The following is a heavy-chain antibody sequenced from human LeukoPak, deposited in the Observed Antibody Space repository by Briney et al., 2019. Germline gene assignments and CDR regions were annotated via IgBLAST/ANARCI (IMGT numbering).Heavy chain of an antibody. Sequence: PGGSLRLSCAASGFTFNRNAISWVGQAPGKGLEWVSPIGGSGDKTFYADSVKGRFTISRDNSKNMVHLQMNSLTGEDTALYYCVRRGDASSGWGDHDFWGQGALVTVSS. D-gene: IGHD6-19*01. CDR2: IGGSGDKT. V-gene: IGHV3-23*01. CDR1: GFTFNRNA. J-gene: IGHJ4*02. CDR3: VRRGDASSGWGDHDF.